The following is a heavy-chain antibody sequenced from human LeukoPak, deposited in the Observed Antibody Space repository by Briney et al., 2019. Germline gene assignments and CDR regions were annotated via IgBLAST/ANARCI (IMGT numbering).Heavy chain of an antibody. V-gene: IGHV3-30*03. CDR2: ISYDGRNK. CDR1: GFTFSSYG. CDR3: AEIALDY. J-gene: IGHJ4*02. Sequence: GGSLRLSCAASGFTFSSYGMHWVRQAPGKGLEWVAVISYDGRNKYYADSVKGRFTISRDNSKNTLYLQMNSLRAEDTAVYYCAEIALDYWGQGTLVTVSS.